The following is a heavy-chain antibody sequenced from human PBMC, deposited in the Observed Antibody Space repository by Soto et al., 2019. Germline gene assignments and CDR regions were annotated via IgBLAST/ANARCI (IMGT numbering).Heavy chain of an antibody. J-gene: IGHJ4*02. CDR3: AHPNYDILTGEDYFDY. Sequence: SGPTLVNPTQTLTLTCTFSGFSLSTSGVGVGWIRQPPGKALEWLALIYWNDDKRYSPSLKSRLTITKDTSKNQVVLTMTNMDPVDTATYYCAHPNYDILTGEDYFDYWGQGTLVTVSS. V-gene: IGHV2-5*01. CDR1: GFSLSTSGVG. D-gene: IGHD3-9*01. CDR2: IYWNDDK.